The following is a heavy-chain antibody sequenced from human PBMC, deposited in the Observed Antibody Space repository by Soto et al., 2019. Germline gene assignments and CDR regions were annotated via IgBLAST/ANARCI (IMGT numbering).Heavy chain of an antibody. J-gene: IGHJ5*02. D-gene: IGHD6-13*01. CDR1: EITFSRYA. Sequence: PGGSLRLSCAASEITFSRYAMSWVRQAPGKGLQWVSTINDSGDSTYYADSVKGRFTISRDNSKNTLYLQMNSLRADDTAVFYCAKGQYSSSSGWFDPWGQGTLVTVS. V-gene: IGHV3-23*01. CDR3: AKGQYSSSSGWFDP. CDR2: INDSGDST.